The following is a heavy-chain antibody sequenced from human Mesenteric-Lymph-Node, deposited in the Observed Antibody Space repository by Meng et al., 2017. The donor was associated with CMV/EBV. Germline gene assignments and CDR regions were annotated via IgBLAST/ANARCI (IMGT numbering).Heavy chain of an antibody. Sequence: LSLTCVASGFTSRTSWMSWVRQAPGKGLEWVANMNQDGSHKYYVDSVKGRFTISADNAKNSLYLQMNSLRAEDTAVYYCSKNGGWLIEHWGQGTMVTVSS. CDR3: SKNGGWLIEH. V-gene: IGHV3-7*01. CDR1: GFTSRTSW. D-gene: IGHD3-16*01. J-gene: IGHJ1*01. CDR2: MNQDGSHK.